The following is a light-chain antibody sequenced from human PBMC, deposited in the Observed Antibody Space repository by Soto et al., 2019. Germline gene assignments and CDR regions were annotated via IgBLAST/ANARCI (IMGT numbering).Light chain of an antibody. V-gene: IGLV1-40*03. CDR1: TSNIGAGYD. CDR3: QSYDSSLRGV. Sequence: QAVVTQPPSVSGAPGQRVTISCTGSTSNIGAGYDVHWYQQVPGTAPKLLIYGSVNRPSGVPDRFSGSKSGASASLAITGLQAEDEADYYCQSYDSSLRGVFGGGTK. CDR2: GSV. J-gene: IGLJ3*02.